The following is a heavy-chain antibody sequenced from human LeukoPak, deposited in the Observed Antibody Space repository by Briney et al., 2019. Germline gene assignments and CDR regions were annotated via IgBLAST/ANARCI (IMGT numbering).Heavy chain of an antibody. CDR1: GGSISSYY. Sequence: SETLSLTCTVSGGSISSYYWSWIRQPAGKGLEWIGRIYTSGSTNYNPSLKSRVTMSVDTSKNQFSLKLSSVTAADTAVYYCARDHDRDGYNWFDYWGQGTLVTVSS. CDR2: IYTSGST. D-gene: IGHD5-24*01. CDR3: ARDHDRDGYNWFDY. V-gene: IGHV4-4*07. J-gene: IGHJ4*02.